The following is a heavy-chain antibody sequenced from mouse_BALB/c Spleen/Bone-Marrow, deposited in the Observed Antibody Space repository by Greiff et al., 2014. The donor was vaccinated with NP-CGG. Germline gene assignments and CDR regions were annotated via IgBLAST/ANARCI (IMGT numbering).Heavy chain of an antibody. J-gene: IGHJ3*01. V-gene: IGHV1-69*02. CDR1: GYTFTSYW. Sequence: QVQLQQSGAELVRPGASVKLSCKASGYTFTSYWINWVKQRPGQGLERIGNIYPSDSYTTYNQKFKAKATLTVDKSSSTAYMQLSSPTSEDSAVYYCTRDGSPFAYWGQGTLVTVSA. CDR2: IYPSDSYT. CDR3: TRDGSPFAY. D-gene: IGHD2-3*01.